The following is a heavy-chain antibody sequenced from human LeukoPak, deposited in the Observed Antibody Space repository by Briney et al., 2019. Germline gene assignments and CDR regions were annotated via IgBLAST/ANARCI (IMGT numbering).Heavy chain of an antibody. CDR2: ISGSGGST. J-gene: IGHJ4*02. V-gene: IGHV3-23*01. D-gene: IGHD4-17*01. CDR3: AKAFLPTVVTPWN. CDR1: GFTFSSYA. Sequence: GGSLRLSCAASGFTFSSYAMSWVRQAPGKGLGWVSAISGSGGSTYYADSVKGRFTISRDNSKNTLYLQMNSLRAEDTAVYYCAKAFLPTVVTPWNWGQGTLVTVSS.